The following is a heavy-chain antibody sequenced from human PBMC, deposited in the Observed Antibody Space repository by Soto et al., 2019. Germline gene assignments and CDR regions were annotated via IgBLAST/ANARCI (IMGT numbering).Heavy chain of an antibody. D-gene: IGHD1-26*01. CDR3: ALALGPTAGLDY. V-gene: IGHV4-31*02. Sequence: WTWIRQPPGKGMEGMHYIFNSVNTLYNPSLTSGLSITMDTSGNHFSLALRSVTAANTAVHYCALALGPTAGLDYWGQGTLVTVSS. CDR2: IFNSVNT. J-gene: IGHJ4*02.